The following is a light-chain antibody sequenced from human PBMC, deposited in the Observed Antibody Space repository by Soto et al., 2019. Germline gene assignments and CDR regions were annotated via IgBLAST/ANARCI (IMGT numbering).Light chain of an antibody. J-gene: IGKJ1*01. CDR2: GAS. CDR3: QQYKNWPRT. V-gene: IGKV3-15*01. Sequence: IVLTQSPGTLSLSPGERATLSCRASQSVSSDLAWYHQKPGQAPRLLIYGASTRATGIPARFSGSGSGTEFTLTISILQDEDFAVYYCQQYKNWPRTFGQGTKVDIK. CDR1: QSVSSD.